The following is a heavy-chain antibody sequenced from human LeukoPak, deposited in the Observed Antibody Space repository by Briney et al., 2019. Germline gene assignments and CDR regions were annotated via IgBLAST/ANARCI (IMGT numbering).Heavy chain of an antibody. CDR1: GGSISSSSYY. J-gene: IGHJ6*02. V-gene: IGHV4-39*01. D-gene: IGHD3-16*01. Sequence: PSETLSLTCTVTGGSISSSSYYWGWIRQPPGKGLEWIGSIYYSGSTYYNPSLKSRVTISVDTSKNQFSLKLSSVTAADTAVYYCARLPVWGSKAVSGMDVWGQGTTVTVSS. CDR2: IYYSGST. CDR3: ARLPVWGSKAVSGMDV.